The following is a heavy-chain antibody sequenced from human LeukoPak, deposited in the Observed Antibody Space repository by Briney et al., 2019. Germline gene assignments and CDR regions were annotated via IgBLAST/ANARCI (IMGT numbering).Heavy chain of an antibody. V-gene: IGHV3-7*01. CDR2: IEEDGSEK. CDR3: ARDRYFSY. CDR1: GFTFSRYW. Sequence: GTSLRLSCAASGFTFSRYWMSWVRQAPGKGLEWVANIEEDGSEKHYVDSVKGRFSISRDNAKNSVYLQMNSLRAEDTAVYYCARDRYFSYWGQGTLVTVSS. J-gene: IGHJ4*02. D-gene: IGHD3-9*01.